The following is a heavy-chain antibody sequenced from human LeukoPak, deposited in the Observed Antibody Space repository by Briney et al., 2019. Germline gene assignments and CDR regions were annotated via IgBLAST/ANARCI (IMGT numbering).Heavy chain of an antibody. V-gene: IGHV3-23*01. CDR2: ISGSGGST. J-gene: IGHJ6*02. Sequence: PGGSLRLSCAASGFTFSSYAMSWVRQAPGKGLEWASAISGSGGSTYYADSVKGRFTISRDNSKNTLYLQMNSLRAEDTAVYYCAKVIVGATTYYYYYGMDVWGQGTTVTVSS. D-gene: IGHD1-26*01. CDR1: GFTFSSYA. CDR3: AKVIVGATTYYYYYGMDV.